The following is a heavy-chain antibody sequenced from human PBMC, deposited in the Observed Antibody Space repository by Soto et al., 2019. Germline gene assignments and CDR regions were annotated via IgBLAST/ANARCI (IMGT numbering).Heavy chain of an antibody. CDR2: IYPGDSDT. J-gene: IGHJ6*02. V-gene: IGHV5-51*01. D-gene: IGHD3-3*01. Sequence: EFMKISFKGSGYSCTSYWIGWVRQIPGKGLEWMGIIYPGDSDTRYSPSFQGQVTISADKSISTAYLQWSSLKASDTAMYYCARHEYYDFWSGYRLRSPSGGGMDVWGQGTTVTVSS. CDR3: ARHEYYDFWSGYRLRSPSGGGMDV. CDR1: GYSCTSYW.